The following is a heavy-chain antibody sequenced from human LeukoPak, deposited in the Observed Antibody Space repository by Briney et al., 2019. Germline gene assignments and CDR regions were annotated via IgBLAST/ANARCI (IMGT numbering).Heavy chain of an antibody. CDR2: IYYSGST. CDR1: GGSISSYY. Sequence: SETLSLTCTVSGGSISSYYWSWIRQPPGKGLEWIGYIYYSGSTNYNPSLKSRVTISVDTSKNQFSLKLSSVSAADTAVYYCARVSRSSSCSRGRGYFDYWGQGTLVTVSS. CDR3: ARVSRSSSCSRGRGYFDY. D-gene: IGHD6-13*01. V-gene: IGHV4-59*01. J-gene: IGHJ4*02.